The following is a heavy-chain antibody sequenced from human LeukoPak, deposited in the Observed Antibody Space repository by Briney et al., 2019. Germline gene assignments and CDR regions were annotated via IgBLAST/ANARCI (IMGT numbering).Heavy chain of an antibody. D-gene: IGHD6-6*01. V-gene: IGHV3-23*01. CDR1: GFTFSSYA. Sequence: PRGSLRLSCAASGFTFSSYAMSWVRQAPGKGLEWVSAISGSGGSTYYADSVKGRFTISRDNSENTLYLQMNSLRAEDTAVYYCAKDEWSIAALTFDYWGQGTLVTVSS. J-gene: IGHJ4*02. CDR3: AKDEWSIAALTFDY. CDR2: ISGSGGST.